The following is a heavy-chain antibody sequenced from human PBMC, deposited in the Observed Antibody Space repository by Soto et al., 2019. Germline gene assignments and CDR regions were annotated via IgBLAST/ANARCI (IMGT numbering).Heavy chain of an antibody. CDR3: ATQTSSHNCGV. Sequence: QVQPQESGPGLVKPPETLSLTCPVSGAPITTTKCWAWVRLPPGKALEWIGKLSREGSRNSNPSLAGRFIRSLDQCKNHVSLRLTSGTAADTAIYCCATQTSSHNCGVWGRGTSVTVSS. J-gene: IGHJ6*02. D-gene: IGHD2-21*01. V-gene: IGHV4-4*01. CDR1: GAPITTTKC. CDR2: LSREGSR.